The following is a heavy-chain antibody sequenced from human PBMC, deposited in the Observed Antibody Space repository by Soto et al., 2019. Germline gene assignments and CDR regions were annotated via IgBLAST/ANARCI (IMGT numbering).Heavy chain of an antibody. V-gene: IGHV4-31*03. Sequence: SETLSLTCTVSGGSISSGGYYWSWIRQHPGKGLEWIGYIYYSGSTYYNPSLKSRVTISVDTSKNQFSLKLSSVTAADTAMYYCARTSGSLYDFWSGYYYFDYWGQGTLVTVSS. J-gene: IGHJ4*02. CDR3: ARTSGSLYDFWSGYYYFDY. CDR1: GGSISSGGYY. D-gene: IGHD3-3*01. CDR2: IYYSGST.